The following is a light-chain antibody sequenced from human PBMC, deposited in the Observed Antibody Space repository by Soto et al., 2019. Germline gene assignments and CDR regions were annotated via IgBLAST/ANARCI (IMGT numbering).Light chain of an antibody. CDR2: GAS. J-gene: IGKJ4*01. CDR3: QQYNNWPLT. Sequence: EIVMTQSPATLSVSPWERATLSCRASQSVSSNSAWYQQKPGQAPRLLIYGASTRATGIPARFSGSGSGTEFTLTISSLQSEDFAVYYCQQYNNWPLTFGGGTKVDIK. V-gene: IGKV3-15*01. CDR1: QSVSSN.